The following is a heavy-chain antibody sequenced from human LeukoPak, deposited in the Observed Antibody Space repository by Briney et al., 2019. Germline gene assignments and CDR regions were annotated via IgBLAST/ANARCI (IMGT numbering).Heavy chain of an antibody. CDR2: IYPGDSDT. CDR1: GYSFTSYW. J-gene: IGHJ5*02. D-gene: IGHD3-22*01. V-gene: IGHV5-51*01. CDR3: ARPPSGYPAEGSWFDP. Sequence: KRGESLKISCKGSGYSFTSYWIGWVRQMPGKGLEWMGIIYPGDSDTRYSPSFQGQVTISADKSISTAYLQWSSLKASDTAMYYCARPPSGYPAEGSWFDPWGQGTLVTVSS.